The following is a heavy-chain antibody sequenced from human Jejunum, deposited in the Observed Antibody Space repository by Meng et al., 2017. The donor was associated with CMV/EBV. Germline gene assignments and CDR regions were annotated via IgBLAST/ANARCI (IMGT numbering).Heavy chain of an antibody. CDR3: ARESMVPVSRYYFYLMDV. CDR1: YY. CDR2: ISDSGST. D-gene: IGHD2-8*01. Sequence: YYWTWVRHAPRKGLAWIPFISDSGSTSYNPALKRRVTRTRDTSKNQFSLKLSSVTAADTAFYYCARESMVPVSRYYFYLMDVWGQGATVTVSS. V-gene: IGHV4-59*01. J-gene: IGHJ6*02.